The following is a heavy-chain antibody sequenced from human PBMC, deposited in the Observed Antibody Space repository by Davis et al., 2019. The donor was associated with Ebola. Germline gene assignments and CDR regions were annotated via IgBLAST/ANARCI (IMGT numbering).Heavy chain of an antibody. CDR1: GFTFSDYY. J-gene: IGHJ4*02. CDR2: ISSSGRTI. Sequence: GALKISCAASGFTFSDYYMNWIRQAPGKGLEWISNISSSGRTIYYADSVKGRFTIPRDNAKNSLYLQMNSLRAEDTAVDYCAKLFGCSAWYYFDYWGQGTLVAVSS. CDR3: AKLFGCSAWYYFDY. D-gene: IGHD6-19*01. V-gene: IGHV3-11*01.